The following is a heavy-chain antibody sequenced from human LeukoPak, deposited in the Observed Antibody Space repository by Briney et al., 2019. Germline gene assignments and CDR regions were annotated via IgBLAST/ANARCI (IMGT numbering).Heavy chain of an antibody. CDR3: AKDRWLLRGDAFDI. CDR2: IYSGGST. V-gene: IGHV3-53*01. Sequence: GGSLRLSCAASGFTVSSNYMSWVRQAPGKGLEWVSVIYSGGSTYYADSVKGRFTISRDNSKNTLYLQMSSLRAEDTAVYYCAKDRWLLRGDAFDIWGPGTMVTVSS. J-gene: IGHJ3*02. D-gene: IGHD2-15*01. CDR1: GFTVSSNY.